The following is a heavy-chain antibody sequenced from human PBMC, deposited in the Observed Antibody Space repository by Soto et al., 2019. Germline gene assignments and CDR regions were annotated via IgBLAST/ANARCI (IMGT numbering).Heavy chain of an antibody. Sequence: GGSLRLSCAASGFIFSDDAMHWVRQAPGKGLEWVAGILYDGSHEYYADSVKGRFTISRDNSKSTLFLQMNSLRPDDTAVYYCARVPSAAAGTGFDCWGQGTLVTVSS. CDR3: ARVPSAAAGTGFDC. J-gene: IGHJ4*02. D-gene: IGHD6-13*01. CDR2: ILYDGSHE. CDR1: GFIFSDDA. V-gene: IGHV3-30-3*01.